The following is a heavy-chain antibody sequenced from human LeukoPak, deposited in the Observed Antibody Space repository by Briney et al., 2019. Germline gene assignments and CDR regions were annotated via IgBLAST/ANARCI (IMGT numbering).Heavy chain of an antibody. J-gene: IGHJ3*02. V-gene: IGHV3-74*01. CDR2: INTDGGAI. CDR1: GFTFSNYW. D-gene: IGHD6-13*01. Sequence: GGSLRLSCAASGFTFSNYWMHWVRQAPGKGLVWVSRINTDGGAISYADSVRGRFTISTDNAKNTLYLQMNSLRAEDTAIYYCARGSSSWNNAFDIWGQGTMVTVSS. CDR3: ARGSSSWNNAFDI.